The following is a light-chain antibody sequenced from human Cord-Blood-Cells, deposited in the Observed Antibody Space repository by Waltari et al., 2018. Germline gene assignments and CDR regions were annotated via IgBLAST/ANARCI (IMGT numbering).Light chain of an antibody. CDR2: AAS. CDR3: QQSYSTPYT. CDR1: QSISRC. J-gene: IGKJ2*01. V-gene: IGKV1-39*01. Sequence: DIQMTQSPSSLSASVGDRVTITCRSSQSISRCLNWYQQKQGRDPNLLIYAASSLQSGVPSRFSGSGSGTDFTLTISSLQPEDFATYYCQQSYSTPYTFGQGTKLEIK.